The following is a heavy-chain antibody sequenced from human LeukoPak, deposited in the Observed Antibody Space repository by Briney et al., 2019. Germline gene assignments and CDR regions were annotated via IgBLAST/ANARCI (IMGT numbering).Heavy chain of an antibody. CDR2: INPNSGGT. D-gene: IGHD1-26*01. Sequence: GASVKVSCKVSGYTFTGYYMHWVRQAPGQGLEWMGWINPNSGGTNYAQKFQGRVTMTRDTSISTAYMELSRLRSDDTAVYYCARDKGSARSYNWFDPWGQGTLVTVSS. V-gene: IGHV1-2*02. CDR3: ARDKGSARSYNWFDP. CDR1: GYTFTGYY. J-gene: IGHJ5*02.